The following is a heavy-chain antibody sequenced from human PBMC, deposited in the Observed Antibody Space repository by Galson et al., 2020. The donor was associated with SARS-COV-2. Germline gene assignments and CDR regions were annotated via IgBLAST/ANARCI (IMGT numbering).Heavy chain of an antibody. CDR2: IRYEGSNT. CDR1: GFTFSSYG. CDR3: AKCSGIYRDAYAFDL. J-gene: IGHJ3*01. V-gene: IGHV3-30*02. Sequence: GGSLRLSCAASGFTFSSYGMHWVRQAPGKGLEWVAFIRYEGSNTYYAASVKGRFTISRDNSKNTLYLQMNSLRAEDTAVYYCAKCSGIYRDAYAFDLWGQGTMVTVSS. D-gene: IGHD1-26*01.